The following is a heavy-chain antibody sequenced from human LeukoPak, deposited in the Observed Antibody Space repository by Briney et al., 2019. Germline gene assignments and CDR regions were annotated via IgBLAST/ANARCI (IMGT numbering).Heavy chain of an antibody. CDR3: AKDRCSNGVGCYYYYMDV. J-gene: IGHJ6*03. CDR2: IQYDGSNA. CDR1: GFTFISYS. D-gene: IGHD2-8*01. Sequence: GGSLRLSCAASGFTFISYSMNWVRQAPGKGLEWVAYIQYDGSNAQYADSVKGRFSISRDSSKNILYLQMNSLRAEDTAVYYCAKDRCSNGVGCYYYYMDVWGKGTTVTISS. V-gene: IGHV3-30*02.